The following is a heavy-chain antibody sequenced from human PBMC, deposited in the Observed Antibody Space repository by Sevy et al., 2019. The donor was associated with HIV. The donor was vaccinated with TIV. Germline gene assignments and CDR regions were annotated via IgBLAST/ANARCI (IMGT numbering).Heavy chain of an antibody. CDR1: GYSFTSYW. Sequence: GESLKISCKGSGYSFTSYWIGWVRQMPGKGLEWMGIIYPGDSDTRYSPSFQGQVTISADHSISTAYLQWSSLEASETAMYYCARLRINYVSSGYYSYDAFDIWGQGTMVTVS. CDR2: IYPGDSDT. D-gene: IGHD3-22*01. CDR3: ARLRINYVSSGYYSYDAFDI. V-gene: IGHV5-51*01. J-gene: IGHJ3*02.